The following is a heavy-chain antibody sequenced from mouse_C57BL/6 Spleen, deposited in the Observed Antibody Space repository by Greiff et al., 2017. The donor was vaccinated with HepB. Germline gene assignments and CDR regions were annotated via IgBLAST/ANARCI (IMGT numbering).Heavy chain of an antibody. Sequence: EVQLQQSGAELVRPGASVKLSCTASGFNIKDDYMHWVKQRPEQGLEWIGWIDPENGDTEYASKFQGKATITADTSSNTAYLQLSSLTSEDTAVYYCTTSRYVAGFAYWGQGTLVTVSA. D-gene: IGHD1-1*01. J-gene: IGHJ3*01. CDR1: GFNIKDDY. CDR3: TTSRYVAGFAY. V-gene: IGHV14-4*01. CDR2: IDPENGDT.